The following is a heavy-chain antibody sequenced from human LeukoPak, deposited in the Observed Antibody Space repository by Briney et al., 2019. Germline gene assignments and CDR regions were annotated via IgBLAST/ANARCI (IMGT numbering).Heavy chain of an antibody. CDR1: GGTFSSYA. J-gene: IGHJ6*03. V-gene: IGHV1-69*13. Sequence: ASVKVSCKASGGTFSSYAISWVRQAPGQGLEWMGGIIPIFDTTNYAQKFQGRVTITADESTSTAYMELSSLRSEDTAVYYCARANYDIFSGYVNYYHYYYMDVWGKGTTVTVSS. CDR2: IIPIFDTT. D-gene: IGHD3-9*01. CDR3: ARANYDIFSGYVNYYHYYYMDV.